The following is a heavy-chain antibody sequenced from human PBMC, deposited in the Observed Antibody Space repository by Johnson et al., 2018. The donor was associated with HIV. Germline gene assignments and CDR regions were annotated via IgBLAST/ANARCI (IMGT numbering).Heavy chain of an antibody. CDR2: ISHDGSNK. Sequence: QVQLVESGGGVVQPGRSLRLSCAASGFTFSSYGMHWVRQAPGKGLEWVTVISHDGSNKYYADSVKGRFNISRDNAKNSLYLQMNSLRGEDSALYYCARGGLGYQNIHDAFDIWGQGTIVTVSS. J-gene: IGHJ3*02. CDR3: ARGGLGYQNIHDAFDI. D-gene: IGHD2-2*01. CDR1: GFTFSSYG. V-gene: IGHV3-30*03.